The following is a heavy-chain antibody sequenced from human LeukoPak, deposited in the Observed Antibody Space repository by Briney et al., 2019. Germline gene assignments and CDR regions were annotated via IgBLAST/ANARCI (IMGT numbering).Heavy chain of an antibody. D-gene: IGHD3-9*01. Sequence: SVKVSCKASGGTFSSYAISWVRQAPGQGLEWMGGIIPIFGTANYAQKFQGRVTITTDESTSTAYMELSSLRSEDTAVYYCAGGLRYFDWLLYDYWGQGTLVIVSS. V-gene: IGHV1-69*05. J-gene: IGHJ4*02. CDR2: IIPIFGTA. CDR3: AGGLRYFDWLLYDY. CDR1: GGTFSSYA.